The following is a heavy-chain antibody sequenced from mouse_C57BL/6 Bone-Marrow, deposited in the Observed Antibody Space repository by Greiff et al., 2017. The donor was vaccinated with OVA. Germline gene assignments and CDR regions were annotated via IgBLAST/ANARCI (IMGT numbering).Heavy chain of an antibody. D-gene: IGHD2-1*01. J-gene: IGHJ4*01. CDR1: GYTFTSYW. V-gene: IGHV1-61*01. Sequence: QVQLQQPGAELVRPGSSVKLSCKASGYTFTSYWMDWVKQRPGQGLEWIGNIYPSDSETHYNQKFKDKATLTVDKSSSTAYMQLSSLTSEDSAVYYCAREGIYYGNLNPYYAMDYWGQGTSVTVSS. CDR3: AREGIYYGNLNPYYAMDY. CDR2: IYPSDSET.